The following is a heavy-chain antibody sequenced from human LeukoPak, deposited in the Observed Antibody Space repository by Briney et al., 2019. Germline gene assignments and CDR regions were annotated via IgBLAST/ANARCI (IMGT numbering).Heavy chain of an antibody. Sequence: RSETLSLTCAVYGGSFSGYYWSWIRQPPGKGLEWIGEINHSGSTNYNPSLKSRVTISVDTSKNQFSLKLSSVTAADTAVYYCARDLLRAYDYWGQGTLVTVSS. CDR1: GGSFSGYY. D-gene: IGHD3-16*01. V-gene: IGHV4-34*01. CDR2: INHSGST. J-gene: IGHJ4*02. CDR3: ARDLLRAYDY.